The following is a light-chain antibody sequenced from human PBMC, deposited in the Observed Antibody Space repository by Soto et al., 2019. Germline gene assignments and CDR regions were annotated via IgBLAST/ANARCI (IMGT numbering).Light chain of an antibody. Sequence: QSVLTQPPSASGTPGQRVTISWSGSSSNIGRDAVRWYRQLPGTAPKLLNYSNNQRPSGVPDRLSGSKSGTSASLAISGLQSEDEVDYYCATWDDSLHAWVFGGGTKITVL. V-gene: IGLV1-44*01. CDR3: ATWDDSLHAWV. CDR2: SNN. CDR1: SSNIGRDA. J-gene: IGLJ3*02.